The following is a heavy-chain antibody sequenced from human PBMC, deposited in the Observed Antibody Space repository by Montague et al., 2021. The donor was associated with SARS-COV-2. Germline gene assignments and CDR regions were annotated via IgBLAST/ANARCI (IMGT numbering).Heavy chain of an antibody. V-gene: IGHV4-34*01. Sequence: SETLSLTCAVYGGSFSNYYWSWIRQPPGKGRVWIGEINHSERTNYTPPXXSRVNISVVTFKNQFSLNLRSVTAVDTAVYYCARGGTVTTFFSPMRTRRYNWFDPWGQGTLVTVSS. D-gene: IGHD4-17*01. CDR1: GGSFSNYY. CDR3: ARGGTVTTFFSPMRTRRYNWFDP. CDR2: INHSERT. J-gene: IGHJ5*02.